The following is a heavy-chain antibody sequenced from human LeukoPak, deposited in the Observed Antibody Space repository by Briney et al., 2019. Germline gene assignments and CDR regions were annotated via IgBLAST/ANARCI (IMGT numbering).Heavy chain of an antibody. V-gene: IGHV3-23*01. J-gene: IGHJ4*02. D-gene: IGHD6-13*01. CDR3: AKRVGNSIAAAVSYYFDY. CDR1: GFTFSSYA. CDR2: ISGSGGST. Sequence: GGSLRLSCAASGFTFSSYAMSRVRQAPGKGLEWVSAISGSGGSTYYADSVKGRFTISRDNSKNTLYLQMNSLRAEDTAVYYCAKRVGNSIAAAVSYYFDYWGQGTLVTVSS.